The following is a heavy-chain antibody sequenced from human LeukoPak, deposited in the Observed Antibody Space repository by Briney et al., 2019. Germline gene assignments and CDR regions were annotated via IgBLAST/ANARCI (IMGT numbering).Heavy chain of an antibody. Sequence: SETLSLTCTVSGGSISSSSYYWGWIRQPPGKGLEWIGSIYYSGSTYYNPSLKSRVTISVDTSKNQFSLKLSSVTAADTAVYYCARRKDYYGTQFDYWGQGTLVTVSS. CDR1: GGSISSSSYY. V-gene: IGHV4-39*01. CDR2: IYYSGST. CDR3: ARRKDYYGTQFDY. J-gene: IGHJ4*02. D-gene: IGHD3-10*01.